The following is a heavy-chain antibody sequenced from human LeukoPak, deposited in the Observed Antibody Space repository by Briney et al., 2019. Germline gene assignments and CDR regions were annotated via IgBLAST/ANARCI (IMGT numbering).Heavy chain of an antibody. Sequence: SETLSLTCSVSGGSISGYYWSWIRQPPGKGLEWIGYIYYSGSTNYNPSLKSRVTISVDTSKNQFSLKLSSVTAADTAVYYCARVYYYDTSAYYYGGDYYYYMDVWGKGTTVSISS. D-gene: IGHD3-22*01. J-gene: IGHJ6*03. CDR2: IYYSGST. V-gene: IGHV4-59*01. CDR3: ARVYYYDTSAYYYGGDYYYYMDV. CDR1: GGSISGYY.